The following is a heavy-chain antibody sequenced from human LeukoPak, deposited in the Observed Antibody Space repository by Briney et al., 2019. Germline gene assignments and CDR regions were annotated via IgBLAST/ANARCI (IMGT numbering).Heavy chain of an antibody. D-gene: IGHD3-22*01. V-gene: IGHV3-9*01. Sequence: PGRSLRLSCAASGFTFDDYAMHWVRQAPGKGLEWVSGISWNSGSIGYADSVKGRFTISRDNAKNSLYLQMNSLRAEDTALHYCAKGGGGDSSGYYYQREFDYWGQGTLVTVSS. J-gene: IGHJ4*02. CDR2: ISWNSGSI. CDR3: AKGGGGDSSGYYYQREFDY. CDR1: GFTFDDYA.